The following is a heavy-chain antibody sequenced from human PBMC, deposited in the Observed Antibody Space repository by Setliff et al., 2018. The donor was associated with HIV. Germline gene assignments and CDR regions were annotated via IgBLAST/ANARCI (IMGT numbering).Heavy chain of an antibody. Sequence: ASVKVSCKASGYTFTSYYMHWVRQAPGQGLEWMGIINPSGGSTSYAQRFQGRVTMTTDTSTSTAYMELSSLRSEDTAVYYCARGTTVVMGDDVDNYHYSYLDVWGKGTTVTVPS. CDR2: INPSGGST. CDR1: GYTFTSYY. CDR3: ARGTTVVMGDDVDNYHYSYLDV. J-gene: IGHJ6*03. D-gene: IGHD4-17*01. V-gene: IGHV1-46*01.